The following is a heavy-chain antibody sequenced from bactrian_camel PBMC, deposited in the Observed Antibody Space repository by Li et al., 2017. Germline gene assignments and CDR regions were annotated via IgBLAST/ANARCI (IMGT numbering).Heavy chain of an antibody. J-gene: IGHJ6*01. Sequence: VQLVESGGGLVQPGESKRLSCAASEFTFSSYGMSWVRQAPGKGLKWVSGINNGGDSTYYADSMKGRFAISRDNAKNTVYLQMNSLKPEDTARYYCNTNISLPPRPACPLKFTSWGQGTQVTVS. CDR3: NTNISLPPRPACPLKFTS. V-gene: IGHV3S40*01. CDR1: EFTFSSYG. CDR2: INNGGDST. D-gene: IGHD2*01.